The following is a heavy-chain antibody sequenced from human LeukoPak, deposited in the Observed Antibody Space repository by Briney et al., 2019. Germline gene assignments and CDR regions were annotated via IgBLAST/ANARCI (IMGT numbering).Heavy chain of an antibody. Sequence: ASVKVSCKASGYTFTNHYMHWVRQAAGQGLEWMGIINPANGGTTYAQKFQGRVTMARDTSTSAVYMELNSLRSDDTAVYYCARDSAAGITIFGVAPLGHYYYMDVWGKGTTVSFSS. D-gene: IGHD3-3*01. V-gene: IGHV1-46*01. J-gene: IGHJ6*03. CDR3: ARDSAAGITIFGVAPLGHYYYMDV. CDR1: GYTFTNHY. CDR2: INPANGGT.